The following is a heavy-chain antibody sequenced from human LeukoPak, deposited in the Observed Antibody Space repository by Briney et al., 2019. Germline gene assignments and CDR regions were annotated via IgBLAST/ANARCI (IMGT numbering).Heavy chain of an antibody. CDR2: IYYSGST. J-gene: IGHJ4*02. V-gene: IGHV4-59*01. Sequence: PSETLSLTCTVSGGTISSYYWIWIRQPPGKGLEWIGYIYYSGSTNYNPSLKSRVTISVDTSKNQFSLKLSSVTAADTAVYYCARFVWFGELSFDYWGQGTLVTVSS. CDR3: ARFVWFGELSFDY. CDR1: GGTISSYY. D-gene: IGHD3-10*01.